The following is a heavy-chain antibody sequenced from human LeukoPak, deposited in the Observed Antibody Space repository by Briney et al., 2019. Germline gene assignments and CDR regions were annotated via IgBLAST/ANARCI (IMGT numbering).Heavy chain of an antibody. D-gene: IGHD5-24*01. CDR1: GFTFSSYG. CDR2: ISSDGSRK. CDR3: ARDPCRDDYNCYLDY. V-gene: IGHV3-30*19. J-gene: IGHJ4*02. Sequence: GRSLRLSCAASGFTFSSYGMHWVRQTPGKGLEWVAVISSDGSRKYSADSVRGRFTISRDNSRNTLFLQMNSLRPEDTALYYCARDPCRDDYNCYLDYWGQGTLVTVSS.